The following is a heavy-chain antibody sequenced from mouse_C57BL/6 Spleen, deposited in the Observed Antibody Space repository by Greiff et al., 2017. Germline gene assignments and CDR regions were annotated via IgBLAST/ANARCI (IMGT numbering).Heavy chain of an antibody. CDR3: ARDGDWDGFDY. CDR2: INYDGSST. Sequence: EVKLEESEGGLVRPGSSMKLSCTASGFTFSDYYMAWVRQVPEKGLEWVANINYDGSSTYYLDSLKSRFIISRDNAKNILYLQMSSLKSEDTATYYCARDGDWDGFDYWGQGTTLTVSS. D-gene: IGHD4-1*01. J-gene: IGHJ2*01. V-gene: IGHV5-16*01. CDR1: GFTFSDYY.